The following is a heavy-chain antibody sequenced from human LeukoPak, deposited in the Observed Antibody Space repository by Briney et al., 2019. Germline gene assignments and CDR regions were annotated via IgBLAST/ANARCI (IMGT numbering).Heavy chain of an antibody. Sequence: GSLRLSCAASGFTFSIYPMSWVRQAPGKGLEWVSAISGSGDSTNYADSVKGRFTISRDTSKNTLYLQMNSLRAEDTAVYYCATPTTYSGTYIPFNGWGQGTMVTVSS. CDR2: ISGSGDST. CDR3: ATPTTYSGTYIPFNG. V-gene: IGHV3-23*01. D-gene: IGHD1-26*01. J-gene: IGHJ3*01. CDR1: GFTFSIYP.